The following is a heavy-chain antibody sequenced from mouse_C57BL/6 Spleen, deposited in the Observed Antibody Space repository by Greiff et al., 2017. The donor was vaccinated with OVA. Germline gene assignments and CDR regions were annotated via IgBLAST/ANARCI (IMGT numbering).Heavy chain of an antibody. V-gene: IGHV5-17*01. J-gene: IGHJ3*01. Sequence: EVKVEESGGGLVKPGGSLKLSCAASGFTFSDYGMHWVRQAPEKGLEWVAYISSGSSTIYYADTVKGRFTISRDNAKNTLFLQMTSLRSEDTAMYYCASPDYGSSPLCAYWGQGTLVTVSA. D-gene: IGHD1-1*01. CDR3: ASPDYGSSPLCAY. CDR1: GFTFSDYG. CDR2: ISSGSSTI.